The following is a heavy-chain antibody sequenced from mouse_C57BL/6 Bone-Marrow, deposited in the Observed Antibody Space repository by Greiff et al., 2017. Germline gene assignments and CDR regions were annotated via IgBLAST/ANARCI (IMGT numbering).Heavy chain of an antibody. CDR3: ASWVVYYAMDY. CDR2: IDPSDSYT. D-gene: IGHD1-1*02. CDR1: GYTFTSYW. Sequence: QVKLQQPGAELVMPGASVKLSCKASGYTFTSYWMHWVKQRPGQGLEWIGEIDPSDSYTNYNQKFKGKSTLTVDKSSSTAYMELRSLTSEDSAVYFCASWVVYYAMDYWGQGTSVTVSS. J-gene: IGHJ4*01. V-gene: IGHV1-69*01.